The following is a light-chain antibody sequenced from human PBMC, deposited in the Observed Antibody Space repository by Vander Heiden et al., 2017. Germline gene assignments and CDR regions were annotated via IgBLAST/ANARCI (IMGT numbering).Light chain of an antibody. V-gene: IGLV2-23*02. CDR1: SSDIGANEF. J-gene: IGLJ3*02. CDR2: EVS. CDR3: CAYAGGSTRL. Sequence: QSALTQPASVSGSPGQSITLPCSGSSSDIGANEFVSWYRQYPGKAPKLMIYEVSKRPAGVSYRFSGSKSGNTASLTISGPQAEDEAIYHCCAYAGGSTRLFGGGSKVTVL.